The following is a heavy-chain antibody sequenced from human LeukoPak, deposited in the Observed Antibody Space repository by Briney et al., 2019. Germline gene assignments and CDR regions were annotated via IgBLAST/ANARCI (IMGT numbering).Heavy chain of an antibody. CDR3: ARSSSVWYEIGEY. CDR1: GFTFSAYS. V-gene: IGHV3-48*01. D-gene: IGHD6-19*01. Sequence: GGSLRLSCAASGFTFSAYSMNWVRQAPGKGLEWVSYIGSSSSTIYYADSVKGRFTISRDNAKNSLYLQMNSLRAEDTAVYYCARSSSVWYEIGEYWGQGTLVTVSS. J-gene: IGHJ4*02. CDR2: IGSSSSTI.